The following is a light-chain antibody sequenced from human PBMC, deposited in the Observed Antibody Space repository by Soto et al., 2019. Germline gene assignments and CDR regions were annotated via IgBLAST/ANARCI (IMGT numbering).Light chain of an antibody. CDR3: QSYDSSNQGV. Sequence: NFMLTQPHSVSESPGKTVTISCTRRSGSIASNYVQWYQQRPGSAPTTVIYEDNQRPSGFPDRFSGSIDSSSNSASLTISGLKTEDEANYYCQSYDSSNQGVFGGGTKLTVL. CDR2: EDN. V-gene: IGLV6-57*04. CDR1: SGSIASNY. J-gene: IGLJ2*01.